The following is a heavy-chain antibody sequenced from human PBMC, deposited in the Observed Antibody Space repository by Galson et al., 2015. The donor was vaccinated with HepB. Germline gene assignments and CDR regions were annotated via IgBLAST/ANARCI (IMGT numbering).Heavy chain of an antibody. CDR3: ARDPKATIFGVAGGYYYYYMDV. CDR2: IIPIFGTA. CDR1: GGTFSSYA. D-gene: IGHD3-3*01. J-gene: IGHJ6*03. Sequence: SVKVSCKASGGTFSSYAISWVRQAPGQGLEWMGGIIPIFGTANYAQKFQGRVTITADESTSAAYMELSSLRSEDTAVYYCARDPKATIFGVAGGYYYYYMDVWGKGTTVTVSS. V-gene: IGHV1-69*13.